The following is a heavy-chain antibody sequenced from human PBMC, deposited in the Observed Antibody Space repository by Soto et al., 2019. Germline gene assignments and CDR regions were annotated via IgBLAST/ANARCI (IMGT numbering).Heavy chain of an antibody. CDR2: IYHSGST. V-gene: IGHV4-4*02. D-gene: IGHD4-17*01. CDR1: GASISSNNW. Sequence: QVQLQESGPGLVKPSGTLSLTCAVSGASISSNNWWSWVRQPPGKGLEWVGEIYHSGSTNYNLSLKSRVTISIDKSTTQLSLKLSSVTAADTAVYYCARSTVTEDYWGQGTLVTVSS. CDR3: ARSTVTEDY. J-gene: IGHJ4*02.